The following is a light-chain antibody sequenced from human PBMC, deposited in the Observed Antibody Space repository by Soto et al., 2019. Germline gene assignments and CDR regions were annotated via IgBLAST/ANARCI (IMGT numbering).Light chain of an antibody. J-gene: IGKJ1*01. Sequence: DIVMTQSPDSLAVSLGERATINCKSSQSVLYSSNNKNYLAWYQQKPGQPPKLLIYWASTRESGVPDRFSGSGSGTDFTLTISRLPAEDVAVYYCQQYYSPPWTFGQGTKVEIK. CDR1: QSVLYSSNNKNY. V-gene: IGKV4-1*01. CDR3: QQYYSPPWT. CDR2: WAS.